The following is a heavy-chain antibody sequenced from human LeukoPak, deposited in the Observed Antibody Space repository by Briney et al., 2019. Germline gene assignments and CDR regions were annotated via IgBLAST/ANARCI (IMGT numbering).Heavy chain of an antibody. CDR3: AELGITMIGGV. Sequence: GGSLRLSCAASGFNFDDYVMNWVRQAPGKGLEWVSYISSSGSTIYYADSVKGRFTISRDNAKNSLYLQMNSLRAEDTAVYYCAELGITMIGGVWGKGTTVTISS. CDR1: GFNFDDYV. J-gene: IGHJ6*04. V-gene: IGHV3-48*03. D-gene: IGHD3-10*02. CDR2: ISSSGSTI.